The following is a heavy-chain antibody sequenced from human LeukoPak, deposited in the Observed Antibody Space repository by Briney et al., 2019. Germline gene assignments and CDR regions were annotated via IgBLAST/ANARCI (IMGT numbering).Heavy chain of an antibody. J-gene: IGHJ4*02. Sequence: SETLSLTCTVSGGSISNYYWSWIRQPPGKALEWIGFMYYSGGTTNYNPSLKSRVTISVDTPKSQFALKLSSVAAADTAVYYCASGSGDYLNYFDFWGQGILVTVSS. V-gene: IGHV4-59*13. CDR1: GGSISNYY. CDR2: MYYSGGTT. D-gene: IGHD3-10*01. CDR3: ASGSGDYLNYFDF.